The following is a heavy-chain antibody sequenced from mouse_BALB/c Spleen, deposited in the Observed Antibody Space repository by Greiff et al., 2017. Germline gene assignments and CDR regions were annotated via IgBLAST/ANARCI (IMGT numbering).Heavy chain of an antibody. CDR3: ARRSYGNYGYFDV. V-gene: IGHV3-2*02. Sequence: EVQRVESGPGLVKPSQSLSLTCTVTGYSITSDYAWNWIRQFPGNKLEWMGYISYSGSTSYNPSLKSRISITRDTSKNQFFLQLNSVTTEDTATYYCARRSYGNYGYFDVWGAGTTVTVSS. CDR2: ISYSGST. D-gene: IGHD2-1*01. CDR1: GYSITSDYA. J-gene: IGHJ1*01.